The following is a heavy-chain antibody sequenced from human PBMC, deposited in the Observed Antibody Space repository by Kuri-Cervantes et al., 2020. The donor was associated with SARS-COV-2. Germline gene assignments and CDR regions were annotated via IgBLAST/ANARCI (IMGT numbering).Heavy chain of an antibody. CDR1: GYTFTSYG. CDR2: MNPNSGNT. J-gene: IGHJ6*03. V-gene: IGHV1-8*03. Sequence: ASVKVSCKASGYTFTSYGISWVRQAPGQGLEWMGWMNPNSGNTGYAQKFQGRVTITADKSTSTAYMELSSLRSEDTAVYYCARTRTGTAGSDYYYYMDVWGKGTTVTVSS. CDR3: ARTRTGTAGSDYYYYMDV. D-gene: IGHD3/OR15-3a*01.